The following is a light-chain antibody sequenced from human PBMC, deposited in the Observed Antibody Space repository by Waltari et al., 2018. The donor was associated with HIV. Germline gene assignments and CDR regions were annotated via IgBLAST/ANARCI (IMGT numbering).Light chain of an antibody. V-gene: IGLV2-14*01. CDR3: SSYTSSSTLGV. CDR1: SRHVGGYNY. J-gene: IGLJ2*01. CDR2: EVR. Sequence: QSALTQPASVSGSPGQSIPIHCTGTSRHVGGYNYVSWYQQPPGKAPKLMIYEVRNRPSGVSNRFSGSKSGNTASLTISGLQAEDEADYYCSSYTSSSTLGVFGGGTKLTVL.